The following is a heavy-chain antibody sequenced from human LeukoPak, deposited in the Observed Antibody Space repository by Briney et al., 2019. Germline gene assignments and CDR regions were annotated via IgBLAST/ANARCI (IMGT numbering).Heavy chain of an antibody. Sequence: GESLKISCKGSGYSFTSYSIGWVRQMPGKGLEWMGTIYPVDSDTRYSPSFQGKVTISADKSISTAYLQWSSLKASDTAMYYCARQHSYRIDDASDIWGQGTMVTVSS. CDR3: ARQHSYRIDDASDI. CDR1: GYSFTSYS. CDR2: IYPVDSDT. V-gene: IGHV5-51*01. D-gene: IGHD3-16*02. J-gene: IGHJ3*02.